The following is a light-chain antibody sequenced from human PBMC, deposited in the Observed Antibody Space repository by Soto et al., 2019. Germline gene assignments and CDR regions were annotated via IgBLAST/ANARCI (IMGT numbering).Light chain of an antibody. J-gene: IGKJ5*01. CDR1: QTVGRF. V-gene: IGKV3-11*01. CDR2: DAS. Sequence: DIVLTQSPATLSLSPGDRVTLSCRASQTVGRFLSWYQHSPGQGPRLLVYDASNRATGVPARFSGSGSETDFTLPISRLEPEDFAVYYWQQRLHWPITFGQGTRLEIK. CDR3: QQRLHWPIT.